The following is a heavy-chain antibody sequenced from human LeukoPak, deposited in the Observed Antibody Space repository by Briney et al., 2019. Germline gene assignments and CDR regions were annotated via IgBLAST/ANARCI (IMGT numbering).Heavy chain of an antibody. CDR2: IWHDGSYK. CDR1: GLTFSNYN. V-gene: IGHV3-33*01. D-gene: IGHD2-8*01. J-gene: IGHJ3*02. CDR3: ARESCLNAVCYTGEGAFDI. Sequence: GGTLTLSCVASGLTFSNYNMHWVRQAPGKGLEWVAVIWHDGSYKYYVDSVKGRFTISRDNSKNTVYLQMNSLGAEDTAVYYCARESCLNAVCYTGEGAFDIWGQGTMVTVSS.